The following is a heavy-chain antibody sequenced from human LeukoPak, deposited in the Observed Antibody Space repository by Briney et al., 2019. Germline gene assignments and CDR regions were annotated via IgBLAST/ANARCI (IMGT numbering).Heavy chain of an antibody. CDR3: ATVTTGY. D-gene: IGHD4-17*01. CDR2: IYSGGST. V-gene: IGHV3-66*02. J-gene: IGHJ4*02. Sequence: GGSLRLSCAASGFTVSSNYMSWVRQAPGKGLEWVSVIYSGGSTYYADSVKGRYTISRDHSKNTLYLQMSSLSAEDTAVYYCATVTTGYWGQGTLVTVSS. CDR1: GFTVSSNY.